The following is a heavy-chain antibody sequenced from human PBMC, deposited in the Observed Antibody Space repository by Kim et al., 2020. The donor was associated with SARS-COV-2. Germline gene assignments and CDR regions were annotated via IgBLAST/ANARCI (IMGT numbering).Heavy chain of an antibody. Sequence: SETLSLTCAVYGESFSGYYWSWIRQPPGKGLEWIGEISHSGSTDYNPSLKSRVTISVDTSKNQFSLKLSSVTAADTAVYYCARVPYYYDSRLDYWGQGTL. V-gene: IGHV4-34*01. CDR3: ARVPYYYDSRLDY. J-gene: IGHJ4*02. D-gene: IGHD3-22*01. CDR1: GESFSGYY. CDR2: ISHSGST.